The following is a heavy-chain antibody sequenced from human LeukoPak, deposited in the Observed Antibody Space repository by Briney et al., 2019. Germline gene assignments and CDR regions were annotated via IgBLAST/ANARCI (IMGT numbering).Heavy chain of an antibody. V-gene: IGHV1-2*02. CDR1: GYTFTGYY. J-gene: IGHJ3*02. CDR3: ARELGSGYYSPEDAFDI. CDR2: INPNSGGT. D-gene: IGHD3-22*01. Sequence: ASVKVSCKASGYTFTGYYMHWVRQAPGQGLEWMGWINPNSGGTNYAQKFQGRVTMTRDTSISTAYMELSRLRSDDTAVYYCARELGSGYYSPEDAFDIWGQGTMVTVSS.